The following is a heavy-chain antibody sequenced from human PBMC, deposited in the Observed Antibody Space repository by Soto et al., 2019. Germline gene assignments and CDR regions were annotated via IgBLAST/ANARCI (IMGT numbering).Heavy chain of an antibody. D-gene: IGHD4-17*01. CDR2: ISGSGGST. CDR3: AHNTVTSPVEGLDAFDI. J-gene: IGHJ3*02. Sequence: EVQLLESGGGLVQPGGSLRLSCAVSGFTFNNQGMSWVRQAPGKGLEWVSSISGSGGSTYYGDSVRGRFTISRDTSKNTLSLQMNSLRAEDTAAYYCAHNTVTSPVEGLDAFDIWGQGTMVTVSS. CDR1: GFTFNNQG. V-gene: IGHV3-23*01.